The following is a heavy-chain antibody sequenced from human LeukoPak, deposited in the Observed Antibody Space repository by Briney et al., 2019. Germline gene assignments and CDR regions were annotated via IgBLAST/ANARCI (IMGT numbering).Heavy chain of an antibody. Sequence: SETLSLTCIVSGGAISSYYWNWIRQPPGKGLEWIGHIYYSGSSNYNPSLKSRVTISVDTSKNQFSLKLSSVTAADTAVYFCARGPYSYDSSGAFDIWGQGTMVTVSS. V-gene: IGHV4-59*01. CDR2: IYYSGSS. CDR3: ARGPYSYDSSGAFDI. D-gene: IGHD3-22*01. J-gene: IGHJ3*02. CDR1: GGAISSYY.